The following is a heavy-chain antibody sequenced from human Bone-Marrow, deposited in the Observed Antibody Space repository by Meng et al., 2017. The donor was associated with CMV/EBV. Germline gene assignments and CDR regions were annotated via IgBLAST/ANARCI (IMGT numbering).Heavy chain of an antibody. CDR2: IIPIFGTA. D-gene: IGHD3-10*01. V-gene: IGHV1-69*05. Sequence: SVKVSCKASGYSFINNGISWVRQAPGQGLEWMGGIIPIFGTANYAQKFQGRVTITTDESTSAAYMELSSLRSEDTAVYYCARGLYYYGLGSWSYGMDVWGQGTTVTVSS. J-gene: IGHJ6*02. CDR3: ARGLYYYGLGSWSYGMDV. CDR1: GYSFINNG.